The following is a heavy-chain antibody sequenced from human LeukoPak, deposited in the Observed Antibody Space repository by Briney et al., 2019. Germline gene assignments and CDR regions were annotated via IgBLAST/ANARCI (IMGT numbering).Heavy chain of an antibody. V-gene: IGHV4-59*01. CDR1: GGSISSYY. CDR2: IYYSGST. CDR3: ARERIAVAATKSSYYYYGMDV. D-gene: IGHD6-19*01. Sequence: NPSETLSLTCTVSGGSISSYYWSWIRPPPGKGLEWIGYIYYSGSTNYNPSLKSRVTISVDTSKNQFSLKLSSVTAADTAVYYCARERIAVAATKSSYYYYGMDVWGQGTTVTVSS. J-gene: IGHJ6*02.